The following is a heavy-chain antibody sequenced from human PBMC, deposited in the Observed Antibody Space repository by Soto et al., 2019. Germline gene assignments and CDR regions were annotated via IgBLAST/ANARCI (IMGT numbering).Heavy chain of an antibody. CDR1: GGSMNSGAYY. CDR3: ARVSATGTRWFDP. Sequence: SSETLSLTCTVSGGSMNSGAYYWSWVRQPPGKGLEWIGYIHHNENSYSNPSLKSRVTISLETSKNQFSLNLTSVTAADTAVYYCARVSATGTRWFDPWGKGTQVTSPQ. CDR2: IHHNENS. V-gene: IGHV4-31*03. J-gene: IGHJ5*02. D-gene: IGHD6-13*01.